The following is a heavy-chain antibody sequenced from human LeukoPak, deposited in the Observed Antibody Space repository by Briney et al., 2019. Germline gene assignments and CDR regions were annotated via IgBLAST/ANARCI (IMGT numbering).Heavy chain of an antibody. CDR1: GFTFSSYS. J-gene: IGHJ4*02. Sequence: GGSLRLSCAASGFTFSSYSMNWVRQAPGKGLEWVSSITTRSSYIDYADSVKGRFTISRDNAKNSLYLQMNSLRAEDTAVYYCARSINYDPDYWGQGTLVTVSS. CDR3: ARSINYDPDY. D-gene: IGHD3-22*01. CDR2: ITTRSSYI. V-gene: IGHV3-21*01.